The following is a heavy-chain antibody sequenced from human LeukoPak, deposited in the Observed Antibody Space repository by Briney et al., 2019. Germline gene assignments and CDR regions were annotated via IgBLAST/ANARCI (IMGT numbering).Heavy chain of an antibody. CDR3: ARGVEPLAANTLAY. D-gene: IGHD1-14*01. J-gene: IGHJ4*02. CDR2: LYSDGNT. CDR1: GFTVITND. V-gene: IGHV3-53*01. Sequence: GGSLRVSCAACGFTVITNDMTWVRQAPGKGLEWVSVLYSDGNTKYADSVQGRFTISRDNSKNTLYLEMNSLSPDDTAVYYCARGVEPLAANTLAYWGQGTLVTVSS.